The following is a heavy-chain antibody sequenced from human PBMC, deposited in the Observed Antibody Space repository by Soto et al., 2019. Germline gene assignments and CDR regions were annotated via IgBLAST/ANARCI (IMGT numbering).Heavy chain of an antibody. V-gene: IGHV4-59*01. CDR1: GGSINTYS. D-gene: IGHD2-21*01. CDR2: IYHSGTT. Sequence: SETLSLTCTVSGGSINTYSWGWIRQPPGKGLEWITYIYHSGTTKYNPSLRSRVTISLDMSKNQFSLRLNSVTAADTAVYYCARVPHLVVFDFWGQGTRVTVSS. CDR3: ARVPHLVVFDF. J-gene: IGHJ4*02.